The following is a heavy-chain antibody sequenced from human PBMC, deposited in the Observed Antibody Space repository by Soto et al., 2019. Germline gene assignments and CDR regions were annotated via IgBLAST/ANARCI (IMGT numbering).Heavy chain of an antibody. Sequence: GGSLRLSCAASGFTFSNYAMHWVRQAPGKGLEYVSTISSNGGSTYYANSVKGSFTISRDNSKNTLYLQMGSLRAEDVAVYYCARGGAQFDYWGQGTLVTVSS. J-gene: IGHJ4*02. CDR3: ARGGAQFDY. CDR1: GFTFSNYA. D-gene: IGHD1-26*01. V-gene: IGHV3-64*01. CDR2: ISSNGGST.